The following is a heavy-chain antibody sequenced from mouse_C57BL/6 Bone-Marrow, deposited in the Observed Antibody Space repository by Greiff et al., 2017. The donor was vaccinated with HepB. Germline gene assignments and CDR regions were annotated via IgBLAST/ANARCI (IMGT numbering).Heavy chain of an antibody. D-gene: IGHD1-1*01. V-gene: IGHV1-81*01. CDR2: IYPRSGNT. CDR1: GYTFTSYG. J-gene: IGHJ4*01. CDR3: ASEDGSSSYYYAMDY. Sequence: QVQLQQSGAELARPGASVKLSCKASGYTFTSYGISWVKQRTGQGLEWIGEIYPRSGNTYYNEKFKGKATLTADKSSSTAYMELRSLTSEDSAVYFCASEDGSSSYYYAMDYWGQGTSVTVSS.